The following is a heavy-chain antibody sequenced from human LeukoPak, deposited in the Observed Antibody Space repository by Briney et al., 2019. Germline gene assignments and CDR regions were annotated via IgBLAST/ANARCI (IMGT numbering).Heavy chain of an antibody. J-gene: IGHJ4*02. V-gene: IGHV4-34*01. CDR1: GGSFSGYY. D-gene: IGHD3-3*01. CDR3: ARGTIFGVVPYYFDY. CDR2: INHSGST. Sequence: SETLSLTCAVYGGSFSGYYWSWIRQPPGKGLEWIGEINHSGSTNYNPSLKSRVTISVGTSKNQFSLKLSSVTAADTAVYYCARGTIFGVVPYYFDYWGQGTLVTVSS.